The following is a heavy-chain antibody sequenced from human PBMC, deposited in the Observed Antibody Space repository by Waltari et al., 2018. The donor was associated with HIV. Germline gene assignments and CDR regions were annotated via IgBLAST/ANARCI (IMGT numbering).Heavy chain of an antibody. J-gene: IGHJ3*02. CDR3: ARLSMSDAFDI. CDR1: GGSISTTPDY. CDR2: VYHSGST. Sequence: QLQLQESGPGLEKPSETLSPTCTVSGGSISTTPDYWAWIRQPPGKGLEWIGSVYHSGSTNYNPSLKSRVTITIDTSKNHFSLKLNSVTATDTALYYCARLSMSDAFDIWGQGTLVTVSS. V-gene: IGHV4-39*02.